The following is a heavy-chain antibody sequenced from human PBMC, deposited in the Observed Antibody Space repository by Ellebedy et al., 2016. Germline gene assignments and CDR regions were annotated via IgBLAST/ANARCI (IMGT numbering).Heavy chain of an antibody. J-gene: IGHJ3*02. CDR1: GYIFSSYW. CDR3: AGGGYYRFDAFNI. Sequence: GESLKISXAASGYIFSSYWMCWVRQAPGKGLEWVANIKQDGSEKYYVDSVKGRFTISRDNAKNSLYQQKNSLRAEDTAVYYCAGGGYYRFDAFNIWGQGTMVTVSS. CDR2: IKQDGSEK. D-gene: IGHD3-22*01. V-gene: IGHV3-7*01.